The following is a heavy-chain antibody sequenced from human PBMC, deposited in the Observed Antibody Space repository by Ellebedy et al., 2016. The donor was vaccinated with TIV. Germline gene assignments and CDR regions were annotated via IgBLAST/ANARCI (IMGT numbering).Heavy chain of an antibody. Sequence: GESLKISCVDSGFSFSICSMSWVRQAPGKGLGWVANIKQDGSEKYYVDSVKGRFNISRDNAKNSLYLQMNSLRAEDTAVYYCARARGLLYEKWGGAGYGMDVWGQGTTVSVSS. D-gene: IGHD1-26*01. V-gene: IGHV3-7*03. CDR1: GFSFSICS. CDR3: ARARGLLYEKWGGAGYGMDV. J-gene: IGHJ6*02. CDR2: IKQDGSEK.